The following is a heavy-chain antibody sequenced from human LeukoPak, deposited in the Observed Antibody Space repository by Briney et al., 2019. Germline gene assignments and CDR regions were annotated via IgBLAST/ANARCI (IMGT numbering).Heavy chain of an antibody. V-gene: IGHV3-48*01. J-gene: IGHJ4*02. D-gene: IGHD3-10*01. Sequence: PGGSLRLSCAASGFTFSSYSMNWVHQAPGKGLEWVSYISSSSSTIYYADSVKGRFTISRDNSKNTLYLQMNSLRAEDTAVYYCAKDGYYGSGSYYNAHFYYFDYWGQGTLVTVSS. CDR2: ISSSSSTI. CDR1: GFTFSSYS. CDR3: AKDGYYGSGSYYNAHFYYFDY.